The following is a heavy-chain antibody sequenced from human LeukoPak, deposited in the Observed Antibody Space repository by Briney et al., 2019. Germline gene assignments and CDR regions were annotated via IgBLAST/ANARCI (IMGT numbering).Heavy chain of an antibody. CDR3: AKEKYYYDSSGSKFIDY. CDR1: GFTFSSYA. CDR2: ISGSGSSS. V-gene: IGHV3-23*01. J-gene: IGHJ4*02. D-gene: IGHD3-22*01. Sequence: PGGSLRLSCAASGFTFSSYAMSWVRQAPGKGLEWVSSISGSGSSSYYEDSVKGRFTISGDSSKNTLYLQMNSLRAEDTAVYYCAKEKYYYDSSGSKFIDYWGQGTLVTVSS.